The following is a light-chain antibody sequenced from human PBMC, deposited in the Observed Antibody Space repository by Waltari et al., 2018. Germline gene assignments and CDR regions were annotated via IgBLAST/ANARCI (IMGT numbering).Light chain of an antibody. J-gene: IGLJ2*01. V-gene: IGLV3-21*02. CDR2: DDG. Sequence: SYVLTQPTSLSVAPGQTARIPCGGNNIGRESVNWYQQKPGRAPVRAVDDDGHRPTGHPERFSGSNSGNTATVTITRVEASEDANEFSQVWGSSSDHLLVFGGGTKLTVL. CDR3: QVWGSSSDHLLV. CDR1: NIGRES.